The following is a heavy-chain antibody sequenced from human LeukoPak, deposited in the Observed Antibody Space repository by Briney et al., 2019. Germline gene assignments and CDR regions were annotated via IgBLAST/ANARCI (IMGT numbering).Heavy chain of an antibody. V-gene: IGHV3-13*04. Sequence: GGSLRLSCAASGFTFSSYDMHWVRQATGKGLEWVSAIGTAGDTYYPGSVKGRFTISRENAKNTLYLQLNTLRVEDTAVYFCAGATGSGISRAFDVWGQGTMVTVSS. CDR1: GFTFSSYD. D-gene: IGHD1-14*01. CDR3: AGATGSGISRAFDV. J-gene: IGHJ3*01. CDR2: IGTAGDT.